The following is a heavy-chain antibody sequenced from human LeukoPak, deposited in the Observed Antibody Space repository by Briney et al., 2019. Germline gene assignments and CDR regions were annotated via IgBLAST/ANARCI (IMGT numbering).Heavy chain of an antibody. D-gene: IGHD5-24*01. CDR1: GFTFSSYE. CDR2: ISSSDTTI. Sequence: GGSLRLSCAASGFTFSSYEMTWVRQAPGKGLEWVSNISSSDTTIHYADSVKGRFTISRDNARNSLYLQMNSLRAEDTAVYHCARSRRDNYYYYYGMDVWGQGTTVTVSS. J-gene: IGHJ6*02. V-gene: IGHV3-48*03. CDR3: ARSRRDNYYYYYGMDV.